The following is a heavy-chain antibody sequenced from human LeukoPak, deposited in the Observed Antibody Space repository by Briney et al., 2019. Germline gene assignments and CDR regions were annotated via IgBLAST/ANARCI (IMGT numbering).Heavy chain of an antibody. V-gene: IGHV4-59*01. Sequence: KPSETLSLTCTVSGGSISSYYWSWIRQPPGKGLEWIGYIYYSGSTNYNPSLKSRVTISVDTSKNQFSLKLSSWTAADTAVYYCARDPWGQTGYFDYWGQGTLVTVSS. J-gene: IGHJ4*02. CDR2: IYYSGST. CDR1: GGSISSYY. D-gene: IGHD3-16*01. CDR3: ARDPWGQTGYFDY.